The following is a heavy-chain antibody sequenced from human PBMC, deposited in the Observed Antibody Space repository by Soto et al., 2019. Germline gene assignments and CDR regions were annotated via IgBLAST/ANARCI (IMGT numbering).Heavy chain of an antibody. Sequence: PWGSLRLSCAASGFTFSSYTINWVRLGPGKGLEWVSSISTRSSLIYYADSVKGRFTISRDNAKNSAYLQMNSLRAEDTAVYYCATLARGGPVTLPLDAWGQGTLVTVSS. V-gene: IGHV3-21*01. J-gene: IGHJ5*02. D-gene: IGHD3-10*01. CDR3: ATLARGGPVTLPLDA. CDR1: GFTFSSYT. CDR2: ISTRSSLI.